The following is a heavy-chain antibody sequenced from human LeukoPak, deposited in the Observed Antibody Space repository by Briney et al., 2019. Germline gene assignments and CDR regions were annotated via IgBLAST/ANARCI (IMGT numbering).Heavy chain of an antibody. V-gene: IGHV5-10-1*01. J-gene: IGHJ3*02. D-gene: IGHD5-12*01. CDR3: ARDQGYDGAFDI. Sequence: GESLKISCKGSGNTLTSHWISWVRQMPGKGLEWMGRIDPSDSYTNYSPSFQGHVTMSADKSINTAYLQWSSLKASDTAMYYCARDQGYDGAFDIWGQGTMVTVSS. CDR2: IDPSDSYT. CDR1: GNTLTSHW.